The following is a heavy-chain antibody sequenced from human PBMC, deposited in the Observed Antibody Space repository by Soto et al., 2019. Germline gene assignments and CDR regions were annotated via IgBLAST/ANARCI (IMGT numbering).Heavy chain of an antibody. CDR1: GYTFTSYG. Sequence: GASVKVSCKASGYTFTSYGISWVRQAPGQGLEWMGWISAYNGNTNYAQKLQGRVTITRDTSASTAYMELSSLRSEDTAVYYCARSYGSGSYRHNWFDPWGQGTLVTVSS. J-gene: IGHJ5*02. CDR3: ARSYGSGSYRHNWFDP. V-gene: IGHV1-18*01. CDR2: ISAYNGNT. D-gene: IGHD3-10*01.